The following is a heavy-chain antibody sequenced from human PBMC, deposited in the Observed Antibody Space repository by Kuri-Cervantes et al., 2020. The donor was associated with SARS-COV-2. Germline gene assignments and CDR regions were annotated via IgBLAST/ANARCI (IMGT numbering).Heavy chain of an antibody. D-gene: IGHD3-22*01. J-gene: IGHJ4*02. V-gene: IGHV3-73*01. Sequence: GESLKISCAASGFTFSGSAMHWVRQASGKGLEWVGRIRSKANSYATAYAASVKGRFTISRDDSKNTAYLQMNSLKTEVTAVYYCTSQGPGDSSGYSFPGFDYWGQGTLVTVSS. CDR2: IRSKANSYAT. CDR3: TSQGPGDSSGYSFPGFDY. CDR1: GFTFSGSA.